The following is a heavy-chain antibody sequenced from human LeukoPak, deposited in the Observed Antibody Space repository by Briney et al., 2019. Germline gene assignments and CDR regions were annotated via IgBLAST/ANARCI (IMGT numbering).Heavy chain of an antibody. Sequence: PGGSLRLSCAASGFTFSSYDMHWVRQATGKGLEWVSAIGTAGDTYYPGSVKGRFTISRENAKNSLYLQMNSLRAGDTAVYYCARGRSGFGDYHNWYFDLWGRGTPVTVSS. D-gene: IGHD3-10*01. CDR2: IGTAGDT. CDR3: ARGRSGFGDYHNWYFDL. CDR1: GFTFSSYD. V-gene: IGHV3-13*01. J-gene: IGHJ2*01.